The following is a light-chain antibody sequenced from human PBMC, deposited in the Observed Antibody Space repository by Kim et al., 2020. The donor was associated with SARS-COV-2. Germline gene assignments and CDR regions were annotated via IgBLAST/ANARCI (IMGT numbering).Light chain of an antibody. J-gene: IGKJ4*01. CDR3: QHYKSYPLT. CDR1: QTITRY. V-gene: IGKV1-39*01. CDR2: AAS. Sequence: ASVGDSVTITCRASQTITRYLHWYQQKPGKAPKLLIYAASTLQSGVPSRFSGSGSGTDFTLTISSLQPEDFATYYCQHYKSYPLTFGGGTRVEIK.